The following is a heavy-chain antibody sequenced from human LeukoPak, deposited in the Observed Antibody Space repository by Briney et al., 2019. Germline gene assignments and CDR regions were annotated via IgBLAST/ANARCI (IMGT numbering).Heavy chain of an antibody. CDR1: GYTFTIYA. D-gene: IGHD2-15*01. Sequence: ASVKVSFKASGYTFTIYAMHWVRQAPGQRLEWMGWINAGNGNTKYSQKFQGRVTITRDTSASTAYMELSSLRSEDTAVYYCAMGYCSCGSCYSLPYYYYGMDVWGKGTTVTVSS. J-gene: IGHJ6*04. V-gene: IGHV1-3*01. CDR3: AMGYCSCGSCYSLPYYYYGMDV. CDR2: INAGNGNT.